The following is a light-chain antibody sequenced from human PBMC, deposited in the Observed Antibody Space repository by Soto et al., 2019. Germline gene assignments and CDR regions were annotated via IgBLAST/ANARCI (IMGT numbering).Light chain of an antibody. V-gene: IGLV1-47*02. CDR1: SSNIGTYD. Sequence: QSVLTQPPSVSGAPGQRVTIPCSGSSSNIGTYDVHWYQHLPGASPRLLIYNNDQRPSGVPDRFSASKSGTSASLAISGLRSEDEADYYCTATDDRLTGPVFGGGTKLTVL. CDR3: TATDDRLTGPV. CDR2: NND. J-gene: IGLJ2*01.